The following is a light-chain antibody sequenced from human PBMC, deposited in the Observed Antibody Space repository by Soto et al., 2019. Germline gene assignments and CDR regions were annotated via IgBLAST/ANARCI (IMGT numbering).Light chain of an antibody. J-gene: IGKJ1*01. CDR2: AAS. CDR3: QQSYSRVT. CDR1: QRISKK. Sequence: DIQMTQSPSSLSASVGDRVTITCRASQRISKKLSWYQQKPGKDPKLLIYAASTLQNGVPSRISGSGSGTDFTLTIDSLQPEDFATYYCQQSYSRVTFGQGTKVDIK. V-gene: IGKV1-39*01.